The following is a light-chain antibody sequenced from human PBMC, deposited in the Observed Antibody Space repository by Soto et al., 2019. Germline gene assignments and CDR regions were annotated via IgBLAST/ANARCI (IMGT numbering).Light chain of an antibody. V-gene: IGKV1-39*01. CDR2: VAS. CDR3: QQSYNTPLT. J-gene: IGKJ5*01. Sequence: DIQMTQSPSSLSASVGDRVTITCRASQSISSYLNWYQQKPGKAPKVLIYVASSLQSGVPSRFSGSGSGTEFTLTISSLQPDDFATYYCQQSYNTPLTFGQGTRLEIK. CDR1: QSISSY.